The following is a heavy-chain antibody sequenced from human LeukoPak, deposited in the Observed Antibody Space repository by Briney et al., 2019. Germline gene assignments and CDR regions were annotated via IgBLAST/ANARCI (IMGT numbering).Heavy chain of an antibody. CDR3: AEENYYDSSGYYD. V-gene: IGHV1-2*06. CDR1: GYTFTGYY. Sequence: ASVKVSCKASGYTFTGYYMHWVRQAPGQGLEWMGRINPNSGGTNYAQKFQGRVTMTRDTSISTAYMELSRLRSDDTAVYYCAEENYYDSSGYYDWGQGTLVTVSS. CDR2: INPNSGGT. D-gene: IGHD3-22*01. J-gene: IGHJ4*02.